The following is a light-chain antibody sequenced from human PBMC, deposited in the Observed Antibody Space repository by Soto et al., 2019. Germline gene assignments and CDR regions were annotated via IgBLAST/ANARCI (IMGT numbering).Light chain of an antibody. CDR2: DVT. J-gene: IGLJ3*02. CDR3: SSYTGSSTPLV. CDR1: SSDVGGYNY. V-gene: IGLV2-14*01. Sequence: QSALTQPASVSGSPGQSITISCTGTSSDVGGYNYVSWYQQHPGKAPKLMIYDVTHRPSGVSNRFSGSKSGNTASLTISGLQAEDEADYYCSSYTGSSTPLVFGGGTKLTVL.